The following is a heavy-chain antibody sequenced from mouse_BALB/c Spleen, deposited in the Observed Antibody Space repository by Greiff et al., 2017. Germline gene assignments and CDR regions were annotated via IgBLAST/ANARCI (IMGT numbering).Heavy chain of an antibody. Sequence: VQLQQSGAELVKPGASVKLSCKASVYTFTSYDINWVRQRPEQGLEWIGWIFPGDGSTKYNEKFKGKATLTTDKSSSTAYMQLSRLTSEDSAVYFCARARYYGSSYGWFAYWGQGTLVTVSA. CDR3: ARARYYGSSYGWFAY. J-gene: IGHJ3*01. CDR2: IFPGDGST. D-gene: IGHD1-1*01. CDR1: VYTFTSYD. V-gene: IGHV1-85*01.